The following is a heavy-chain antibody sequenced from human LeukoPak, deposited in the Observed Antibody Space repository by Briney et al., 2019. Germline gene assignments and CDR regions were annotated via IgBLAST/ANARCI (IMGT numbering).Heavy chain of an antibody. CDR2: MNSDGIST. D-gene: IGHD2-15*01. CDR1: GFTFSSYW. Sequence: PGWSLRLSCAASGFTFSSYWMHWVRQALGKGRVWVSRMNSDGISTSYADSVKGRFTISRDNAKNTLYLQMNSLRAPHTAVYYCAKPTTGYCSARSCKRAYYFDYWGQGTLVTVSS. V-gene: IGHV3-74*01. CDR3: AKPTTGYCSARSCKRAYYFDY. J-gene: IGHJ4*02.